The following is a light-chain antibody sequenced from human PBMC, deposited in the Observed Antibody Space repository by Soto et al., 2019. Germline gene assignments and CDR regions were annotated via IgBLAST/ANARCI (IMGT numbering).Light chain of an antibody. CDR2: KAS. CDR1: QSISGW. Sequence: DVQMTQSPSTLSASVGYRVTITCRASQSISGWLAWYQQRPGTAPKLMIYKASTLETGVPSRFSGSGSGTEFTLTINNLQPDDFATYYCQQYAGYSRTFGQGTKVEIK. J-gene: IGKJ1*01. CDR3: QQYAGYSRT. V-gene: IGKV1-5*03.